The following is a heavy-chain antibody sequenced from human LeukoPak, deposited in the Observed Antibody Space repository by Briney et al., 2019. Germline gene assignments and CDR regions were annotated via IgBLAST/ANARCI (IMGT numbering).Heavy chain of an antibody. CDR1: GFSFSTYA. D-gene: IGHD5-12*01. CDR3: ARDYGGYSGYDEDYYYYGMDV. J-gene: IGHJ6*04. Sequence: PGRSLRLSCAASGFSFSTYAMHWVRQAPGKGLEWVALIWHDASHTFYTDSVKGRFTISRDNSKNTVHLQMNSLGGEDTAVYYCARDYGGYSGYDEDYYYYGMDVWGKGTTVTVSS. CDR2: IWHDASHT. V-gene: IGHV3-33*01.